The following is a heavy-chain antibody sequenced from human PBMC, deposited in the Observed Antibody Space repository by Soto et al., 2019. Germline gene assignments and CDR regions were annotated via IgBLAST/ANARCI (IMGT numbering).Heavy chain of an antibody. CDR1: GGSFSGYY. J-gene: IGHJ4*02. CDR3: ASSYYDSIFDY. CDR2: INHSGST. V-gene: IGHV4-34*01. D-gene: IGHD3-22*01. Sequence: PSETLSLTCAFYGGSFSGYYWSWIRQPPGKGLEWIGEINHSGSTNYNPSLKSRVTISVDTSKNQFSLKLSSVTAADTAVYYCASSYYDSIFDYWGRGTLVTVPS.